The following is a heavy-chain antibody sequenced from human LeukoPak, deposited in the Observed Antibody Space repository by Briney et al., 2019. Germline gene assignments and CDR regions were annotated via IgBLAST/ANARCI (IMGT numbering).Heavy chain of an antibody. J-gene: IGHJ4*02. D-gene: IGHD6-19*01. Sequence: ASVKVSCKASGYTFTDYYTHWVRQAPGQGLEWMGWINPNSGYTNLAQNFQGRVSMTRDTSISTAYMDLISLRSDDTAVYYCARSSGWYPVYYWGQGTLVSVSS. CDR1: GYTFTDYY. CDR3: ARSSGWYPVYY. V-gene: IGHV1-2*02. CDR2: INPNSGYT.